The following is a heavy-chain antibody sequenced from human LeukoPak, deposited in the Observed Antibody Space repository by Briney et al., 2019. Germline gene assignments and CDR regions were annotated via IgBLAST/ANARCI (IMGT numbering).Heavy chain of an antibody. CDR1: GFTFSSFA. V-gene: IGHV3-23*01. J-gene: IGHJ5*02. Sequence: GGSLRLSCAASGFTFSSFAMSWVRQAPGKGLEWVSLISGSTYNTYYADSVKGRFTISRDNSKNTLYLQMNSLRAEDTAVYYCASGTTGDRDWFDPWGQGTLVTVSS. CDR2: ISGSTYNT. D-gene: IGHD7-27*01. CDR3: ASGTTGDRDWFDP.